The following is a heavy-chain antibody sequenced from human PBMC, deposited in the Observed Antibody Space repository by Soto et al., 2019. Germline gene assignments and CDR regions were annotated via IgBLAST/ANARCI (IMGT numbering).Heavy chain of an antibody. CDR2: ISGSGGST. V-gene: IGHV3-23*01. J-gene: IGHJ6*02. CDR1: GFTFSSYA. D-gene: IGHD3-10*01. Sequence: EVQLLESGGGLVQPGGSLRLSCAASGFTFSSYAMSWVRQAPGKGLEWVSAISGSGGSTYYADSVKGRFTISRDNYKNTLYLKMNSLRAEDTAVYYCAKSDLKALPGSYYYYYGMDVWGQGTTVTVSS. CDR3: AKSDLKALPGSYYYYYGMDV.